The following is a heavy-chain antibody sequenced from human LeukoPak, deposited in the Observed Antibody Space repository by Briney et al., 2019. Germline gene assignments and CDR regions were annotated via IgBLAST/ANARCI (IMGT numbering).Heavy chain of an antibody. Sequence: PSETLSLTCTVSGVPISSYYWSWIRQPAGKGLEWIGRIYTSGSTNYNPSFKSRVTMSVDTSKNQFSLKLSSVTAADTAVYYCASSALGYCSGGSCAAYYYYGMDVWGQGTTVTVSS. CDR1: GVPISSYY. CDR3: ASSALGYCSGGSCAAYYYYGMDV. V-gene: IGHV4-4*07. J-gene: IGHJ6*02. D-gene: IGHD2-15*01. CDR2: IYTSGST.